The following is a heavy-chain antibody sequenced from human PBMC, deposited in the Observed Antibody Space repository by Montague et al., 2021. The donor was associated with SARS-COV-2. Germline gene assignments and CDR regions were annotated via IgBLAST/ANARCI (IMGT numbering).Heavy chain of an antibody. Sequence: SVKVSCKASGCTFTSYGISWVRQASGQGLEWMGWISAYNGNTNYAQKLQGRVTMTTDTSTSTAYMELRSLRSDDTAVYYCARGFDYGDYPDAFDIWGQGTMVTVSS. D-gene: IGHD4-17*01. CDR3: ARGFDYGDYPDAFDI. V-gene: IGHV1-18*01. CDR1: GCTFTSYG. J-gene: IGHJ3*02. CDR2: ISAYNGNT.